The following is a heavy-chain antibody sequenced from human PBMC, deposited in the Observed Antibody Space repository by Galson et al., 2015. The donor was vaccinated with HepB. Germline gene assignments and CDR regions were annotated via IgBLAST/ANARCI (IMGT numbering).Heavy chain of an antibody. CDR3: ARSSSGPLGYYGMDV. J-gene: IGHJ6*02. CDR2: IFAGDSRT. D-gene: IGHD3-22*01. V-gene: IGHV5-51*03. CDR1: GYNISGYW. Sequence: QSGAEVKKPGESLKISCKGSGYNISGYWIGWLRQLPGKGLEWMGIIFAGDSRTRYSPSFQGTGTMSAHKSTAFLQWSSLKASDTAMYYCARSSSGPLGYYGMDVLGQGTTVTVSS.